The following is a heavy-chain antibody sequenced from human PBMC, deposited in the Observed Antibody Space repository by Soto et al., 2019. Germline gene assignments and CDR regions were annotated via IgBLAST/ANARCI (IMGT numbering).Heavy chain of an antibody. CDR2: ISYDGSNK. J-gene: IGHJ5*02. CDR3: AAGSGWYGEFDP. Sequence: QVQLVESGGGVVQPGRSLRLSCAASGFTFSSYGMHWVRQAPGKGLEWVAVISYDGSNKYYADSVKGRFTISRDNSKNPLYLQMNSLRAEDTAVYYCAAGSGWYGEFDPWGQGTLVTVSS. D-gene: IGHD6-19*01. CDR1: GFTFSSYG. V-gene: IGHV3-30*03.